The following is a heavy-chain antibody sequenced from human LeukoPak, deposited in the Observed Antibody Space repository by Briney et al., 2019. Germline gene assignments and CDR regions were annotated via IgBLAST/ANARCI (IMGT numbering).Heavy chain of an antibody. CDR1: GYTFTTYY. J-gene: IGHJ3*02. V-gene: IGHV1-46*01. CDR3: ARDLDTTGWAGGFDI. CDR2: INPSAGTT. D-gene: IGHD6-19*01. Sequence: GASVKVSCKASGYTFTTYYIHWERQAPGQGLEWMGIINPSAGTTAYTQKFQGRVTMTRDTSTSTVYMELSSLRSDDTAVYYCARDLDTTGWAGGFDIWGQGTMVTVSS.